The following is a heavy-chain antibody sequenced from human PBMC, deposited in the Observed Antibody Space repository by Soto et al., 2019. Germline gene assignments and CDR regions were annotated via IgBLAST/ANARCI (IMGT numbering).Heavy chain of an antibody. CDR3: ARDLPRDLVRGSFDI. J-gene: IGHJ3*02. Sequence: QAQLVQSGAEVKKPGASANISCKASGYTFTRYNIHWVRQAPGQGLEWMGIIDTRGGSTDYTQRFQGRVTMTRDTSTGTVYMHLSSLGSEDTAIYYCARDLPRDLVRGSFDIWGQGTIVTVSS. CDR2: IDTRGGST. V-gene: IGHV1-46*01. D-gene: IGHD3-10*01. CDR1: GYTFTRYN.